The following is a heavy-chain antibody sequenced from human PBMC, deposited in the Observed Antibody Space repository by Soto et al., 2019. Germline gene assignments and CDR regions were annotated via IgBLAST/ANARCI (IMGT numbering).Heavy chain of an antibody. J-gene: IGHJ4*02. CDR2: INIDGSDT. D-gene: IGHD3-9*01. Sequence: PGGSLRLSCAASGFTFSNYWMHWVRQTPGMGLVWVSHINIDGSDTTYADSVRGRFTISRDNAKNTLYLQMNSLRAEDTAVYYCASELRYFDWPLPSSDYWGQGTLVTVSS. V-gene: IGHV3-74*01. CDR1: GFTFSNYW. CDR3: ASELRYFDWPLPSSDY.